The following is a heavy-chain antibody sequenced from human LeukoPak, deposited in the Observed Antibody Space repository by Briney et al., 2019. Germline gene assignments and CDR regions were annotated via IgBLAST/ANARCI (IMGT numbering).Heavy chain of an antibody. CDR2: IYSGGST. CDR1: AFTVSSNY. J-gene: IGHJ4*02. CDR3: AKDSSPTPELVVVIPTDYFDY. V-gene: IGHV3-66*01. Sequence: PGGSLRLSCAASAFTVSSNYMSWVRQAPGKGLEWVSIIYSGGSTRYADSVKGRFTISRDNSKNTLYLQMNSLRAEDTAVYYCAKDSSPTPELVVVIPTDYFDYWGQGTLVTVSS. D-gene: IGHD3-22*01.